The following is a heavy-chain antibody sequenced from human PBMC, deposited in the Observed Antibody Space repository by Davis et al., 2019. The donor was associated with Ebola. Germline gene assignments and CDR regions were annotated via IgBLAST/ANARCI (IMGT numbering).Heavy chain of an antibody. CDR2: ISYDGSNK. V-gene: IGHV3-30*18. CDR3: AKPVEYYDSSGYRRNWFDP. Sequence: PGGSLRLSCAASGFTFRNCGMPWVRQAPGKGLEWLAVISYDGSNKYYADSVKGRFTISRDNSKNTVYLQMNSLRAEDTAVYYCAKPVEYYDSSGYRRNWFDPWGQGTLVTVSS. J-gene: IGHJ5*02. CDR1: GFTFRNCG. D-gene: IGHD3-22*01.